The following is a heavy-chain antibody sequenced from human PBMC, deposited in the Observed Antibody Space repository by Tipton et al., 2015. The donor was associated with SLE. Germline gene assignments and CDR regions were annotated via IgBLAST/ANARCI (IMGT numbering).Heavy chain of an antibody. CDR1: GGSISSSSYY. CDR3: ARVGPDRKLGIGY. CDR2: IYYSGST. D-gene: IGHD7-27*01. J-gene: IGHJ4*02. V-gene: IGHV4-39*07. Sequence: TLSLTCTVSGGSISSSSYYWGWIRQPPGKGLEWIGSIYYSGSTYYNPSLKSRVTISVDTSKNQFSLKLSSVTAADTAVYYCARVGPDRKLGIGYWGQGTLVTVSS.